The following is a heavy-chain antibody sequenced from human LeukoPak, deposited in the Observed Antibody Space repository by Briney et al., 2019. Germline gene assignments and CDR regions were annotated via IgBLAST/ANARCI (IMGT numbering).Heavy chain of an antibody. CDR3: ARDDRGYTYGYFDY. CDR1: GFTFSSYS. D-gene: IGHD5-18*01. CDR2: ISSSSSYI. Sequence: GGSLRLSCAASGFTFSSYSMNWVRQAPGKGLEWVSSISSSSSYIYYADSVKGRFTISRDNAKNSLYLQMNSLRAEDTALYYCARDDRGYTYGYFDYWGQGTQVTVSS. V-gene: IGHV3-21*04. J-gene: IGHJ4*02.